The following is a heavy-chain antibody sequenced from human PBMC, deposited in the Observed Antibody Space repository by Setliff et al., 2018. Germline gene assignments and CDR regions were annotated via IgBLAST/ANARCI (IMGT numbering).Heavy chain of an antibody. CDR2: FSSSGSI. Sequence: GGSLRLSCAASGFTFSSHTMNWVRQGPGKGLEWVAYFSSSGSISYATSVKGRFTISRDNAKNSLYLQMNSLRVEDTAVYHCARDGGTGMVKGYYYGLDAWG. V-gene: IGHV3-48*03. CDR1: GFTFSSHT. D-gene: IGHD5-18*01. CDR3: ARDGGTGMVKGYYYGLDA. J-gene: IGHJ6*01.